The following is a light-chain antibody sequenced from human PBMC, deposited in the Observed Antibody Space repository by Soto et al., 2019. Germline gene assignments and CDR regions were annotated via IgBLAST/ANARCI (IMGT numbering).Light chain of an antibody. Sequence: QLVLTQPASVSGSPGQSITISCTGTSSDVGSYDLVSWYQQHPGKAPKLMIYDVSKGPSGVSNRFSGSKSGNTASLTISGLQAEDEADYYCCSYAGSNTWVFGGGTKLTVL. J-gene: IGLJ3*02. CDR3: CSYAGSNTWV. CDR2: DVS. CDR1: SSDVGSYDL. V-gene: IGLV2-23*02.